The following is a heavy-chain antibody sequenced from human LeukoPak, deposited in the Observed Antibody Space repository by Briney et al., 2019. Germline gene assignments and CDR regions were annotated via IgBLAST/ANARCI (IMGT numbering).Heavy chain of an antibody. CDR2: IHHRAGA. D-gene: IGHD3-9*01. Sequence: SETLSLTCAVYGGSFTDYYWSWIRHLPGKGLEWIGEIHHRAGANYNPSLWGRVTISADTSKNQFSLHLTSVTAADTATFYCARGPVRDDGLTGVSYYFGLDVWGHGTTVTVFS. V-gene: IGHV4-34*01. CDR3: ARGPVRDDGLTGVSYYFGLDV. J-gene: IGHJ6*02. CDR1: GGSFTDYY.